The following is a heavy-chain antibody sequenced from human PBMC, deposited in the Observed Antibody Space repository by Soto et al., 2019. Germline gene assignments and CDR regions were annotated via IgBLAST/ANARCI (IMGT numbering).Heavy chain of an antibody. J-gene: IGHJ4*02. CDR2: ISYDGSNK. D-gene: IGHD1-20*01. CDR3: AITLERRNRKITFYY. CDR1: GFTFSSYG. Sequence: QVQLVESVGGVVQPGRSLRLSCAASGFTFSSYGMHWVRQAPGKGLEWVAVISYDGSNKYYADSVKGRFTISRDNSKNTVYLQMNSLRAEDTAVYYCAITLERRNRKITFYYWGQGTLVTVSS. V-gene: IGHV3-30*03.